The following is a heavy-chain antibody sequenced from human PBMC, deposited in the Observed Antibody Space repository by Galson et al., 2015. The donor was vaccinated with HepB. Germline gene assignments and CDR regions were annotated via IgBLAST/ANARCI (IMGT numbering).Heavy chain of an antibody. CDR2: ISGSGGST. CDR3: AKGGDIVVVPANWFDP. Sequence: SLRLSCAASGFTFSSYAMSWVRQAPGKGLEWVSAISGSGGSTYYADSVKGRFTISRDNSKNTLYLQMNSLRAEDTAVYYCAKGGDIVVVPANWFDPWGQGTLVTVSS. CDR1: GFTFSSYA. V-gene: IGHV3-23*01. J-gene: IGHJ5*02. D-gene: IGHD2-2*01.